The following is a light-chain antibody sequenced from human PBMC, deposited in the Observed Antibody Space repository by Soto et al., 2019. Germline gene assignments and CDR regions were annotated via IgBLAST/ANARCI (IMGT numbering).Light chain of an antibody. CDR1: SSDVGAYDR. V-gene: IGLV2-14*01. CDR2: EVT. J-gene: IGLJ3*02. CDR3: ASYTRVDSWV. Sequence: QSVLTQPRSVSGSPGQSVTISCTGTSSDVGAYDRVSWYQHHPGKAPKLLIYEVTNRPSGVSTRFSGSKSANTASLTISGLQPEDEASYYCASYTRVDSWVFGGGTKLTVL.